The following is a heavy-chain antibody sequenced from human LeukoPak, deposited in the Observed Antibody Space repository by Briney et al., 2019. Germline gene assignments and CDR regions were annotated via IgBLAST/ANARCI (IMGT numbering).Heavy chain of an antibody. CDR1: GFTFSSYD. V-gene: IGHV3-33*01. Sequence: GRSLRLSCAASGFTFSSYDMHWVRQAPGRGLEWVAVIWYDGTNKYYADSVKGRFTISRDNSKNTLYLQMNNLRAEDTAVYYCARGDCSGGTCYSSFDYWGQGTLVTVSS. CDR2: IWYDGTNK. D-gene: IGHD2-15*01. J-gene: IGHJ4*02. CDR3: ARGDCSGGTCYSSFDY.